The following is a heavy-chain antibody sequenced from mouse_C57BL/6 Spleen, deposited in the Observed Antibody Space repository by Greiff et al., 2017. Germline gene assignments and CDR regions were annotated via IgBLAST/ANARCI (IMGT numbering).Heavy chain of an antibody. V-gene: IGHV3-8*01. J-gene: IGHJ1*03. CDR2: ISYSGST. CDR1: GYSITSDY. Sequence: EVKLQESGPGLAKPSQTLSLTCSVTGYSITSDYWHWIRKFPGNKLEYIGYISYSGSTYYNPSLKSRISITRDTSKNQSYLQLNSVTTEDTATYYCARLTPCWYFDVWGTGTTVTVAS. CDR3: ARLTPCWYFDV.